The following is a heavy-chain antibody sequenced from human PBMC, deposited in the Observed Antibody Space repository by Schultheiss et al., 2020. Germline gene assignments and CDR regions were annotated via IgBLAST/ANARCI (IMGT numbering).Heavy chain of an antibody. CDR3: ARFNTRSGGFDY. CDR2: ISGSGGST. J-gene: IGHJ4*02. V-gene: IGHV3-48*04. Sequence: GGSLRLSCAASGFTFSSYSMNWVRQAPGKGLEYVSAISGSGGSTYYADSVKGRFTISRDNAKNSLYLQMNSLRAEDTAVYYCARFNTRSGGFDYWGQGTLVTVSS. D-gene: IGHD3-3*01. CDR1: GFTFSSYS.